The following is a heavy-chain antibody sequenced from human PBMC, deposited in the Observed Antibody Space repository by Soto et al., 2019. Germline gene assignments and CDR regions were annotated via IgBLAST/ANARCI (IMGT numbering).Heavy chain of an antibody. D-gene: IGHD5-12*01. V-gene: IGHV3-74*01. CDR1: GFTFRYSW. J-gene: IGHJ4*02. CDR3: ARDGPDEWLDASGFDY. Sequence: EVQLLESGGGLVQPGGSLRLSCAASGFTFRYSWMHWVRQVPGKGLEWVSRINSDGRSISYADSVKGRFTISRDNAKNTLYLKINSLRVEDTAFYYCARDGPDEWLDASGFDYWGQGTPVTVSS. CDR2: INSDGRSI.